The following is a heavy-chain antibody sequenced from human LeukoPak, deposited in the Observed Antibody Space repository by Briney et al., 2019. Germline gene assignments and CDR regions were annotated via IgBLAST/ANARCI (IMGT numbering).Heavy chain of an antibody. CDR2: IYFTGST. CDR1: NDSITSGGYY. J-gene: IGHJ5*02. Sequence: SETLSLTCSVSNDSITSGGYYWTWIRQTPGKGVEWLGYIYFTGSTSYNPSLKSRITISLDTPKNQFSLNLSSLDAADTAVYFCARGLYSSTWFNWLDPWGPGILVTVSS. CDR3: ARGLYSSTWFNWLDP. V-gene: IGHV4-31*03. D-gene: IGHD6-13*01.